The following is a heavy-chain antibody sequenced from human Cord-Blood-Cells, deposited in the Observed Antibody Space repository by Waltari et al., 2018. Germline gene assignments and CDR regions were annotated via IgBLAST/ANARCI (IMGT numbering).Heavy chain of an antibody. J-gene: IGHJ6*03. CDR1: GFTFSSYA. V-gene: IGHV3-23*01. D-gene: IGHD6-6*01. CDR3: AKDPHSSSSWVNYYYYYMDV. CDR2: ISGSGGST. Sequence: EVQLLESGGGLVQPGGSLRLSCAASGFTFSSYAMSWVRQAPGKGLAWVSAISGSGGSTYYADSVKGRFTISRDNSKNTLYLQMNSLRAEDTAVYYCAKDPHSSSSWVNYYYYYMDVWGKGTTVTVSS.